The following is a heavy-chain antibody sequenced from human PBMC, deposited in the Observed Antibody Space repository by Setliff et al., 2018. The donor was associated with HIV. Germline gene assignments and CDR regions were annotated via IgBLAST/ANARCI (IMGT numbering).Heavy chain of an antibody. J-gene: IGHJ4*02. D-gene: IGHD3-22*01. CDR1: GGSISSNSYY. Sequence: PSETLSLTCTVSGGSISSNSYYWGWIRQPPGKGLEWIGSIYYSGSTYYNPSLKSRVTISMDTSKNQFSLKLSSVTAADTAVYYCGRTSYYDSSGFYVSDWGQGTLVTVSS. CDR2: IYYSGST. V-gene: IGHV4-39*07. CDR3: GRTSYYDSSGFYVSD.